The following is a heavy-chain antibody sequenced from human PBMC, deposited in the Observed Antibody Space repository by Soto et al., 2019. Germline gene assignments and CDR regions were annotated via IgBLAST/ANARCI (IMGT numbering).Heavy chain of an antibody. J-gene: IGHJ4*02. D-gene: IGHD3-10*01. CDR3: ARRHGLDIDAYY. CDR2: INHSGTT. V-gene: IGHV4-34*01. Sequence: SETLSLTCAAYGGSFIGYYWNWFRQPPGKGLEWIGEINHSGTTNYSPSLKSRVTISINTSNKQFSLRLSSLIATDTAVYFCARRHGLDIDAYYWGQG. CDR1: GGSFIGYY.